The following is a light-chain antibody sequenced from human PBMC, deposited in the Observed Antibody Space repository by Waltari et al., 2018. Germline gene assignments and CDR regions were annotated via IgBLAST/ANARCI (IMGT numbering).Light chain of an antibody. Sequence: QSALTQPASVSGSPGPSITISCTGTSSDVGSYNLVSWYQQHPGKAPKLMIYEVRRRPAGVSNRFSGSKSGHTASLTISGLQAEDEADYYCCSYAGSSTYVVFGGGTKLSVL. V-gene: IGLV2-23*02. CDR2: EVR. CDR1: SSDVGSYNL. CDR3: CSYAGSSTYVV. J-gene: IGLJ2*01.